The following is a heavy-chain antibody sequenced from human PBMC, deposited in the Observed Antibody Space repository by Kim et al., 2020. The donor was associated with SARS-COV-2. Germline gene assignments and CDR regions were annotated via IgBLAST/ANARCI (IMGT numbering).Heavy chain of an antibody. J-gene: IGHJ4*02. CDR3: ARGGYSTGFYFHYDY. D-gene: IGHD2-8*02. Sequence: QKFQGRVTITRDTSASTAYRELSSLRTEDTAVYYCARGGYSTGFYFHYDYWGQGSLVTVSS. V-gene: IGHV1-3*01.